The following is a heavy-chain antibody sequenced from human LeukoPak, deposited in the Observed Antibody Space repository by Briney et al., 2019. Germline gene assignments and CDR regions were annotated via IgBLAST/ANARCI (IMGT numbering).Heavy chain of an antibody. CDR1: GYSFTSYW. CDR2: ICPADSDI. V-gene: IGHV5-51*01. CDR3: ARQEYCSGGSCYTWFDP. J-gene: IGHJ5*02. D-gene: IGHD2-15*01. Sequence: GESLKISCKGSGYSFTSYWIGWVRQMPGKGLEWMGIICPADSDIRYSPSFQGQVTISADKSISTAYLQWSSLKASDTAMYYCARQEYCSGGSCYTWFDPWGQGTLVTASS.